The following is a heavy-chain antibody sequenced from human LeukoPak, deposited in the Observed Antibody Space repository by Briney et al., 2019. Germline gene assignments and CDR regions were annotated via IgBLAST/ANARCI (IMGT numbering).Heavy chain of an antibody. V-gene: IGHV4-39*07. CDR1: GDSITSRNYL. CDR2: IYYSGKT. D-gene: IGHD6-13*01. J-gene: IGHJ6*02. CDR3: ARGYSSSWYFFFSGMDV. Sequence: SETLSLTCTVSGDSITSRNYLWGWIRQPPGKGLEYIASIYYSGKTYHNPSLKSRVTISVDTSKNQFSLKLSSVTAADTAVYYCARGYSSSWYFFFSGMDVWGQGTTVTVSS.